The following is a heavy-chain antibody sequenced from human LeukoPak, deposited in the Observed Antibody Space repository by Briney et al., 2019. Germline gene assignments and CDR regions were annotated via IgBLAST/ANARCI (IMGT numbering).Heavy chain of an antibody. Sequence: GGSLRLSCAASGFTFSSYWMHWVRQAPGKGLVWVSRINSDGSSTSYADSVKGRFTISRDNSKNTLYLQMNSLRAEDTGVYYCAKDLSSGSRRAYWGQGTLVTVSS. D-gene: IGHD6-19*01. CDR1: GFTFSSYW. CDR2: INSDGSST. CDR3: AKDLSSGSRRAY. V-gene: IGHV3-74*01. J-gene: IGHJ4*02.